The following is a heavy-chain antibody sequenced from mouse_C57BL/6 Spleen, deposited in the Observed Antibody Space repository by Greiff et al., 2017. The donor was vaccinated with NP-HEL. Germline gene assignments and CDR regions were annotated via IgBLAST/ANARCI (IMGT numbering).Heavy chain of an antibody. V-gene: IGHV1-69*01. CDR3: ARSYYGSTNQFAY. CDR1: GYTFTSYW. CDR2: IDPSDSYT. D-gene: IGHD1-1*01. Sequence: VQLQQPGAELVMPGASVKLSCKASGYTFTSYWLPWVKQRPGQGLEWIGEIDPSDSYTNYNQKFKGKSTLTVDKSSSTAYMQLSSLTSEDSAVYYCARSYYGSTNQFAYWGQGTLVTVSA. J-gene: IGHJ3*01.